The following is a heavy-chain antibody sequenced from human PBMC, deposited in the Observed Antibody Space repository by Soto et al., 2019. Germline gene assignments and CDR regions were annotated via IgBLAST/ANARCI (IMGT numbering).Heavy chain of an antibody. CDR2: MFYRGSI. V-gene: IGHV4-59*01. Sequence: SETLSLTCTVSGVSISSYYWSWIRQPPGKGLEWIGYMFYRGSINYNPSLTGRVTISVDTSKNQFSLKMTSVTAADTAVYYCATGGSSSPYGMDVWGQGTTVTVSS. CDR3: ATGGSSSPYGMDV. CDR1: GVSISSYY. J-gene: IGHJ6*02. D-gene: IGHD6-6*01.